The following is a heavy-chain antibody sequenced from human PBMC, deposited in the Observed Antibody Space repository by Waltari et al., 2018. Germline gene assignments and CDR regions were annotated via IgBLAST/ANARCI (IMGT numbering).Heavy chain of an antibody. CDR2: IYYSGST. CDR1: GGSISSHY. D-gene: IGHD6-6*01. Sequence: QVQLQESGPGLVKPSETLSLTCTVSGGSISSHYWSWIRQPPGKGLEWIGYIYYSGSTNYNPYLKSRVTISVDTSKNQFSLKLSSVTAADTAVYYCARIEYSSSLSYFDYWGQGTLVTVSS. CDR3: ARIEYSSSLSYFDY. V-gene: IGHV4-59*11. J-gene: IGHJ4*02.